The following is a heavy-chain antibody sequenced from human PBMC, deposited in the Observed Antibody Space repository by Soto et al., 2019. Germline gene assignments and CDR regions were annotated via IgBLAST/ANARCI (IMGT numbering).Heavy chain of an antibody. CDR3: ATGYQLLSYYHGMGV. D-gene: IGHD2-2*01. CDR2: FDPEDGET. CDR1: GYTLTKLS. J-gene: IGHJ6*02. Sequence: ASVKVSCKVSGYTLTKLSMHWVRQAPGKGLEWMGGFDPEDGETIYAQKFQGRVTMTEDTSTDAAYMELSRLRCEDTAVYYCATGYQLLSYYHGMGVWGPGTPGPVPS. V-gene: IGHV1-24*01.